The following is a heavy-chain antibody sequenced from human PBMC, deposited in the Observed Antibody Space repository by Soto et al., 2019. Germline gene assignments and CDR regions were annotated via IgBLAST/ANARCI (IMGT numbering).Heavy chain of an antibody. J-gene: IGHJ4*02. CDR1: GYTFSTFG. CDR3: ARDWRNYVRPDE. Sequence: GASVKVSCKASGYTFSTFGISWVRQAPGQGLEWLGWISTENGDTNYVQNLQDRITMTTDTSTNTAYMELRSLRSDDTAVYFCARDWRNYVRPDEWGQGALVTVSS. CDR2: ISTENGDT. V-gene: IGHV1-18*01. D-gene: IGHD1-7*01.